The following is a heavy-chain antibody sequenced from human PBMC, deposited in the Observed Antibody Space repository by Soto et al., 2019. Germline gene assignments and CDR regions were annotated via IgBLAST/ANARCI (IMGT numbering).Heavy chain of an antibody. CDR2: IYYTGNT. V-gene: IGHV4-31*03. D-gene: IGHD3-22*01. Sequence: QVQLQESGPGLVKPSQTLSLTCTVSGGSISRGAYYWSGIRQHPGKGLEWMGYIYYTGNTYYTPSLQSRVTISVDTSKNQFSLKLSSVTAAATAVYYCAIYDSSGSRGFQHWGQGTLVTVSS. CDR3: AIYDSSGSRGFQH. CDR1: GGSISRGAYY. J-gene: IGHJ1*01.